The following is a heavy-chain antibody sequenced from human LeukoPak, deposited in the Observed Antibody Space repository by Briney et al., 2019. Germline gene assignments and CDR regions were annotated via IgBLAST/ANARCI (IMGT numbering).Heavy chain of an antibody. V-gene: IGHV4-39*07. CDR1: GGSISSSSYY. J-gene: IGHJ4*02. D-gene: IGHD3-9*01. CDR2: IYYSGST. CDR3: ARGGDYDILTGPEAFDY. Sequence: SETLSLTCTVSGGSISSSSYYWGWIRQPPGKGLEWIGSIYYSGSTYYNPSLKSRVTVSIDTSKNQFSLKLNSVTAADTAVYYCARGGDYDILTGPEAFDYWGQGTLVTVSS.